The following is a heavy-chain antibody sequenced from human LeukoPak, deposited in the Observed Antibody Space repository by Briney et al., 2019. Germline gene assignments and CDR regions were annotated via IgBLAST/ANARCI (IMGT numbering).Heavy chain of an antibody. J-gene: IGHJ5*02. V-gene: IGHV3-23*01. CDR3: AKDRIAVAAPGWFDP. D-gene: IGHD6-19*01. CDR1: GFTFSSYA. Sequence: PGGSLRLSCAASGFTFSSYAMSWVRQAPGKGPEWVSAISGSGGSTYYADSVKGRFTISRDNSKNTLYLQMNSLRAEDTAVYYCAKDRIAVAAPGWFDPWGQGTLVTVSS. CDR2: ISGSGGST.